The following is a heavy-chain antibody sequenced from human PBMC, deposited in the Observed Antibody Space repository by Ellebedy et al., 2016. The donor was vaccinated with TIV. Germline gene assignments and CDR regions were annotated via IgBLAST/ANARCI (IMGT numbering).Heavy chain of an antibody. J-gene: IGHJ4*02. Sequence: GGSLRLXXAASGFTFSSYGMHWVRPAPGKGLEWVAVISYDGSNKYYADSVKGRFTISRDNSKNTLYLQMNSLRAEDTAVYYCAKDYYYGSGSYLDYWGQGTLVTVSS. D-gene: IGHD3-10*01. CDR3: AKDYYYGSGSYLDY. CDR2: ISYDGSNK. V-gene: IGHV3-30*18. CDR1: GFTFSSYG.